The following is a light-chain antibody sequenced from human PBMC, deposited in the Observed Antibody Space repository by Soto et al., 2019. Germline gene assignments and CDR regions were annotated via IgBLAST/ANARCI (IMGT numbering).Light chain of an antibody. CDR1: QSVGTS. V-gene: IGKV3D-15*01. J-gene: IGKJ1*01. CDR3: QQYNNWRWT. CDR2: DVS. Sequence: EIVMTQAPATLSVSPGERPTLSCRASQSVGTSLAWYQQKPGKAPSLLISDVSSWATGIPARFSGSGSGTEFTLTISSLQSEDFAVYYCQQYNNWRWTFGQGTKVDIK.